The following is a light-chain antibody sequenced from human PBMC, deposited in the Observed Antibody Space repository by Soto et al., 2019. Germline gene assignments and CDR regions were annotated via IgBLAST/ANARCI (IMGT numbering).Light chain of an antibody. V-gene: IGKV1-5*01. CDR2: DAT. CDR3: QQCHSYPWT. CDR1: QTIDRW. Sequence: DIQMTQSPSTLSASVGDRVTITCRASQTIDRWLAWYQQKPGKAPKLLIYDATTLERGVASRFSGSGSETEFILTICSLQPDDFATYYCQQCHSYPWTFGQGTQVE. J-gene: IGKJ1*01.